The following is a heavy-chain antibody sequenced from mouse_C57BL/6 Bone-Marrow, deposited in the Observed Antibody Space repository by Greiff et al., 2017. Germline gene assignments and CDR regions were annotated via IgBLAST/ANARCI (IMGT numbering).Heavy chain of an antibody. Sequence: VQLQQPGAELVRPGTSVKLSCKASGYTFTSYWMHWVKQRPGQGLEWIGVIDPRSGNTYYNEKFKGKATLTADKSSSTAYMELRSLTSEDSAVYFCASPIYYGTAWFAYWGQGTLVTVSA. CDR2: IDPRSGNT. CDR1: GYTFTSYW. CDR3: ASPIYYGTAWFAY. J-gene: IGHJ3*01. V-gene: IGHV1-59*01. D-gene: IGHD2-1*01.